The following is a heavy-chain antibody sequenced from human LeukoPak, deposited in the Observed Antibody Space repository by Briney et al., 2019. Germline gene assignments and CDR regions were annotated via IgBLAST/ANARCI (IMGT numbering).Heavy chain of an antibody. CDR2: ISHDGDNN. J-gene: IGHJ4*02. CDR3: ARDDQGYYDSPGYFDY. D-gene: IGHD3-22*01. CDR1: GFIFSTYT. Sequence: HPGGSLRLSCAASGFIFSTYTMHWVRQAPGKGLEWVAIISHDGDNNYYADSVKGRFTISRDNSKNTLYLQMNSLRAEDTAVYYCARDDQGYYDSPGYFDYWGQGTLVTVSP. V-gene: IGHV3-30-3*01.